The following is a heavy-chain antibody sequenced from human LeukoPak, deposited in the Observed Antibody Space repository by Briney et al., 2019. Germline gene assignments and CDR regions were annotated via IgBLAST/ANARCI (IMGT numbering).Heavy chain of an antibody. CDR1: GGSISSYY. Sequence: SETLSLTCTVSGGSISSYYWSWIRQPPGKGLEWIGYIYYTGNTNYNPSLKSRATISIDTSKNQFSLKVSSVTAADTAVYYCAGPAGTYWYFDLWGRGTLVTVSS. D-gene: IGHD1-26*01. CDR2: IYYTGNT. CDR3: AGPAGTYWYFDL. J-gene: IGHJ2*01. V-gene: IGHV4-59*12.